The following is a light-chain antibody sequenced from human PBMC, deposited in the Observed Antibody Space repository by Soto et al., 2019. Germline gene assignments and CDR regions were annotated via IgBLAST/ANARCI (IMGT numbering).Light chain of an antibody. CDR1: SSDVGGYNY. Sequence: QSALTQPPSASGSPGQSVTISCTGTSSDVGGYNYVSWYQQHPGKALKVMIYEVSKRPSGVPDRFSGSKSGKTASLTVSGLQAEDEADYYCSSYTSISTLVFGTGTKLTVL. CDR2: EVS. V-gene: IGLV2-8*01. J-gene: IGLJ1*01. CDR3: SSYTSISTLV.